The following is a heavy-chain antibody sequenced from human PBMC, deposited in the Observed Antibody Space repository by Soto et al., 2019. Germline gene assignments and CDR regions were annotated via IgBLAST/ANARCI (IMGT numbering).Heavy chain of an antibody. V-gene: IGHV1-18*01. CDR3: ARDVVAAAGVDWFDP. CDR2: ISAYNGNT. CDR1: GYNCTSYG. D-gene: IGHD2-2*01. Sequence: GASVKVSCKASGYNCTSYGITWVRQAPGQGLEWMGWISAYNGNTNYAQKLQGRVTMTTDTSTSTAYMELNSLRSEDTAVYYCARDVVAAAGVDWFDPWGQGTLVTVSS. J-gene: IGHJ5*02.